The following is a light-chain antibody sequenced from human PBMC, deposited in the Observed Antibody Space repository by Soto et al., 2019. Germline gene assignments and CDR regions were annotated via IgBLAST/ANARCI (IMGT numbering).Light chain of an antibody. J-gene: IGLJ1*01. CDR3: QVCDTIRYHYI. V-gene: IGLV3-21*02. CDR1: NIESKS. Sequence: VSVSLKEKSVITNGGNNIESKSVHWYQQRPGQAPVLVIYVDSDRPSGIPDRFSASTSGNTAALTISRVEAVDEADYYCQVCDTIRYHYIFGSGTKVPV. CDR2: VDS.